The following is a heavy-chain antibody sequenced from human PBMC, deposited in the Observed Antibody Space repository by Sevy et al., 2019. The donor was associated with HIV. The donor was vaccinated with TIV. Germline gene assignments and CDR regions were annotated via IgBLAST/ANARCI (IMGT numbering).Heavy chain of an antibody. CDR1: GFTFSSYE. V-gene: IGHV3-48*03. D-gene: IGHD4-17*01. J-gene: IGHJ4*02. CDR3: ARDLPPSATTVAHFDC. CDR2: ISNSGTAM. Sequence: GGSLRLSCAASGFTFSSYEMNWVRQAPGKGLEWVSYISNSGTAMYYSDSVRGRFTISGDNARNSLYLQMNSLRAEDTAIYYCARDLPPSATTVAHFDCWGQGTLVTVSS.